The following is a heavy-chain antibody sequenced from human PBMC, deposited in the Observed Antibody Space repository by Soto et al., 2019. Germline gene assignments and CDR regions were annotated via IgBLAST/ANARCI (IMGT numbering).Heavy chain of an antibody. V-gene: IGHV3-33*01. Sequence: GGSLRLSCAASGFTFSSYGMHWVRQAPGKGLEWVAVIWYDGSNKYYADSVKGRFTISRDNSKNTLYLQMNSLRAEDTAVYYCAREGYCSSTSCYRGPDNYYYYYYYMDVWGKGTTVTVSS. CDR3: AREGYCSSTSCYRGPDNYYYYYYYMDV. D-gene: IGHD2-2*01. CDR1: GFTFSSYG. CDR2: IWYDGSNK. J-gene: IGHJ6*03.